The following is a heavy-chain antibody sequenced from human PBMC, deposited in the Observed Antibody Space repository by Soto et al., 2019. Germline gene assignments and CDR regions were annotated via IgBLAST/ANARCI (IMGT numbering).Heavy chain of an antibody. Sequence: QVQLVQSGGGLVKPGGSLRLSCAASGFTFSDYYMNWIRQAPGKGLEWVSDISSGSTYTDYADSVKGRFTISRDNAKNSLYLQMNSLRVEDTAVYYCARGMKYYYYIMDVWGQGTTVTVSS. J-gene: IGHJ6*02. CDR1: GFTFSDYY. CDR2: ISSGSTYT. CDR3: ARGMKYYYYIMDV. V-gene: IGHV3-11*05.